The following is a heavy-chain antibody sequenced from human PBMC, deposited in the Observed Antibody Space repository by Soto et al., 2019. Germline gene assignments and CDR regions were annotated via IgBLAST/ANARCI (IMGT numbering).Heavy chain of an antibody. Sequence: SETLSLTCTVSGGSISSYYWSWIRQPPGKGLEWIGYIYYSGSTNYNPSLKSRVTISVDTSKNQFSLKLSSVTAADTAVYYCARGPWFGELFYFDYWGQGTLVTVSS. CDR3: ARGPWFGELFYFDY. D-gene: IGHD3-10*01. J-gene: IGHJ4*02. V-gene: IGHV4-59*01. CDR1: GGSISSYY. CDR2: IYYSGST.